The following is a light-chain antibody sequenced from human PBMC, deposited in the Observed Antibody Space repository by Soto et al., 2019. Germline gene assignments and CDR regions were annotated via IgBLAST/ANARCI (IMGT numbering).Light chain of an antibody. CDR3: QSYDSSLGGSV. CDR2: GNS. Sequence: VLTQPPSVSGAPGQRVTISCTGSSSNIGAGYDVHWYQQLPGTAPKLLIYGNSNRPSGVPDRFSGSKSGTSASLAITGLHAEDEADYYCQSYDSSLGGSVFGTGTKLTVL. CDR1: SSNIGAGYD. J-gene: IGLJ1*01. V-gene: IGLV1-40*01.